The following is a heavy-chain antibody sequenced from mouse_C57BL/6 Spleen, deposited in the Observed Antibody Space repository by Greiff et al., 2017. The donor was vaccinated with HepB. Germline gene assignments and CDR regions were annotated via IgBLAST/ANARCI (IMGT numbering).Heavy chain of an antibody. D-gene: IGHD3-3*01. CDR3: TRPGRSY. J-gene: IGHJ2*01. Sequence: LQESGAELVRPGASVTLSCKASGYTFTDYEMHWVKQTPVHGLEWIGAIDPETGGTAYNQKFKGKAILTADKSSRTAYMELRSLTSEGSAVYYCTRPGRSYWGQGTTLTVSS. V-gene: IGHV1-15*01. CDR2: IDPETGGT. CDR1: GYTFTDYE.